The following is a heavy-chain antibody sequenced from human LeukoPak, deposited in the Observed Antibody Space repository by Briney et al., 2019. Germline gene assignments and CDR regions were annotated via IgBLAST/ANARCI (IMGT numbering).Heavy chain of an antibody. CDR1: GGSISNYY. CDR3: ARGGGWYDS. Sequence: NSSETLSLTCIVSGGSISNYYWSWIRQPPGKGLEWIGYIYYSGSTNYNPSLRSRLTMSVDSSKNQFSLRLSSVTAADTAVYYCARGGGWYDSWGQGTLVTVSS. J-gene: IGHJ5*01. CDR2: IYYSGST. D-gene: IGHD4-23*01. V-gene: IGHV4-59*01.